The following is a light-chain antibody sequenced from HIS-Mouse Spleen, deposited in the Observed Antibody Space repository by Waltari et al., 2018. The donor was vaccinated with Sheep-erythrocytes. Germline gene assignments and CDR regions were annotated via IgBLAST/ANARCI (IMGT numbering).Light chain of an antibody. Sequence: DIQMTLRPSTLSASVRDRVTITCRASQSISSWLAWYQQKPGKAPKLLIYKASSLESGVPSRFSGSGSGTEFTLTISSLQPDDFATYYCQQYNSYPLTFGGGTKVEIK. CDR2: KAS. V-gene: IGKV1-5*03. CDR1: QSISSW. J-gene: IGKJ4*01. CDR3: QQYNSYPLT.